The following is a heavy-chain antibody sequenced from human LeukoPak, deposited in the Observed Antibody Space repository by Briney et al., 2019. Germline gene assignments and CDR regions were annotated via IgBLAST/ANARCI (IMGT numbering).Heavy chain of an antibody. V-gene: IGHV4-61*02. CDR3: AVSRITMVRGVIMPFDY. D-gene: IGHD3-10*01. CDR1: GGSISSGSYY. J-gene: IGHJ4*02. Sequence: SETLSLTCTVSGGSISSGSYYWSWIRHPAGKGLEWIGRIYTSGSTNYNPSLKSRVTISVDTSKNQFSLKLSSVTAADTAVYYCAVSRITMVRGVIMPFDYWGQGTLVTVSS. CDR2: IYTSGST.